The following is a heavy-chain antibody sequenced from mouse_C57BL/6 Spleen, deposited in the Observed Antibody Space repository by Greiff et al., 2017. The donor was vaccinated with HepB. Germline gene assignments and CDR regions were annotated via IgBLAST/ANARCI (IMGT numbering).Heavy chain of an antibody. D-gene: IGHD1-1*01. Sequence: VQLKESGPELVKPGASVKIPCKVSGYTFTDYNMDWVKQSHGKSLEWIGDINPNNGGTIYNQKFKGKATLTVDKSSSTAYMELRSLTSEDTAVYYCARCTTVCFDVWGTGTTVTVSS. J-gene: IGHJ1*03. CDR2: INPNNGGT. V-gene: IGHV1-18*01. CDR1: GYTFTDYN. CDR3: ARCTTVCFDV.